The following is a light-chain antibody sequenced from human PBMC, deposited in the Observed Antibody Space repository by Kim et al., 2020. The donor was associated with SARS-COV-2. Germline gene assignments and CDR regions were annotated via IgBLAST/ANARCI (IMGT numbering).Light chain of an antibody. CDR3: NSRDSSDNHLV. V-gene: IGLV3-19*01. CDR1: SLRSYY. CDR2: GKN. Sequence: SSELTQDPAVPVALGQTVRITCQGDSLRSYYASWYQQKPGQAPVLVIYGKNNRPSGIPDRFSGSSSGNTASLTITGAQAEDEADYYCNSRDSSDNHLVFGGGTQLTVL. J-gene: IGLJ3*02.